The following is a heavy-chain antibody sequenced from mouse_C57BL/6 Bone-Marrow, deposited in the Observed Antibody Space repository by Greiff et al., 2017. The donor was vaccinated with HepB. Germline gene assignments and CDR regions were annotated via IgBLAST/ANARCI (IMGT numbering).Heavy chain of an antibody. J-gene: IGHJ2*01. CDR1: GFTFSDAW. Sequence: EVQVVESGGGLVQPGGSMKLSCAASGFTFSDAWMDWVRQSPEKGLEWVAEIRNKANNHATYYAESVKGRFTISRDDSKSSVYLQMNSLRAEDTGIYYCTRGNTTSRGYYFDYWGQGTTLTVSS. CDR2: IRNKANNHAT. CDR3: TRGNTTSRGYYFDY. V-gene: IGHV6-6*01. D-gene: IGHD1-1*01.